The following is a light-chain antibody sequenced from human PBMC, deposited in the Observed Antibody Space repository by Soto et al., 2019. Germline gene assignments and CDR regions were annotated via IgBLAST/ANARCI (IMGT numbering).Light chain of an antibody. CDR3: QQYNNWPWT. CDR2: GAS. J-gene: IGKJ1*01. V-gene: IGKV3-15*01. CDR1: QSISDT. Sequence: EIVMTQSPSTLSLSPGGRATISCRAIQSISDTLACYQQKPGQAPRLLIYGASTRAPGFPARFSGSGSVPDFTLTISSLQSEDFAVYYCQQYNNWPWTFGQGTKVDIK.